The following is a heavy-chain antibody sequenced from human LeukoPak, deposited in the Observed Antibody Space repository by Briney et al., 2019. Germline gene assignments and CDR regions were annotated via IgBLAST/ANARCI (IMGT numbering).Heavy chain of an antibody. J-gene: IGHJ4*02. CDR1: GFSISSYW. Sequence: GGSLRLSCAASGFSISSYWMHWVRQVPGRGLVWVSRISPDGSTTGYADSVKGRFTASRDNARNTLYLQINSLRAEDSAVYYCTRDRTTITLFELWGQGTLVTVSS. CDR2: ISPDGSTT. CDR3: TRDRTTITLFEL. D-gene: IGHD4-11*01. V-gene: IGHV3-74*01.